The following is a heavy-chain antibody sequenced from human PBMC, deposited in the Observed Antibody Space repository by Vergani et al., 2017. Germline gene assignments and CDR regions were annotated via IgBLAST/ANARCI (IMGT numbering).Heavy chain of an antibody. D-gene: IGHD6-19*01. J-gene: IGHJ4*02. V-gene: IGHV3-66*01. CDR3: ARDTVTGSRYFDY. CDR1: GFTVNSHY. Sequence: EVQLVESGGGLVQPGGSLRLSCAASGFTVNSHYMSWVRQAPGKGLEWVSVIYGGDNTYYADSVKGRFTISRDNSKNTLFLQMNSLRPEDTAVYYCARDTVTGSRYFDYWGQGTLVTVSS. CDR2: IYGGDNT.